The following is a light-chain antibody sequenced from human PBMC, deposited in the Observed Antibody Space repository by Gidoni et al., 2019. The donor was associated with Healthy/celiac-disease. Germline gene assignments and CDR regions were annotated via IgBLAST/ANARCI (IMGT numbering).Light chain of an antibody. Sequence: SPGQTATITCSGDELGRKTASWYQQRTGQSPVLLMFEDQKRPSGIPARFSGSTSGNTATLTISGTQDIDEADYSCQAWDSGTVIFGGGTKLTVL. CDR3: QAWDSGTVI. CDR1: ELGRKT. V-gene: IGLV3-1*01. CDR2: EDQ. J-gene: IGLJ2*01.